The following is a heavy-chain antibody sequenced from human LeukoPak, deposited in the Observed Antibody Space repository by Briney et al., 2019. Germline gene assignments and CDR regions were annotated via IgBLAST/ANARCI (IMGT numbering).Heavy chain of an antibody. CDR3: AKDTVPDYYDSSGYYSAYFQH. D-gene: IGHD3-22*01. V-gene: IGHV3-9*01. Sequence: GRSLRLSCAASGFTFDDYAMHWVRQAPGKGLEWVSGISWKSGSIRYADSVKGRFTISRDNAKNSLYLQINSLRAEDTALYYCAKDTVPDYYDSSGYYSAYFQHWGQGTLVTVSS. J-gene: IGHJ1*01. CDR1: GFTFDDYA. CDR2: ISWKSGSI.